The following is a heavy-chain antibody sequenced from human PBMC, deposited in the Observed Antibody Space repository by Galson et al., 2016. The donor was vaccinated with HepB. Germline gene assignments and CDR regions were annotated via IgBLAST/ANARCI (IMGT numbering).Heavy chain of an antibody. J-gene: IGHJ4*02. D-gene: IGHD3-10*01. Sequence: SVKVSCKASGYTFNNFAFSWVRQAPGKGLEWMGWISGYNGNTKYAETFQGRVTMTIDTSTTTAYMEQRGLRSDDTAVYYCARDRTLYYYGPGSYYFDYWGQGTLVTVSS. CDR1: GYTFNNFA. CDR2: ISGYNGNT. V-gene: IGHV1-18*01. CDR3: ARDRTLYYYGPGSYYFDY.